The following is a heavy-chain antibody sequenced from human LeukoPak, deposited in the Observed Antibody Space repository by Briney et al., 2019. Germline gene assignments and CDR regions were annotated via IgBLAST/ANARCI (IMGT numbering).Heavy chain of an antibody. CDR3: ARGPIEMATMTVDY. CDR2: IWYDGSNK. J-gene: IGHJ4*02. CDR1: GFTFSSYG. D-gene: IGHD5-24*01. V-gene: IGHV3-33*01. Sequence: GGSLRLSCAASGFTFSSYGMHWVRQAPGKGLEWVAVIWYDGSNKYYADSVKGRFTISRDNSKNTLYLQVNSLRAEDTAVYYCARGPIEMATMTVDYWGQGTLVTVSS.